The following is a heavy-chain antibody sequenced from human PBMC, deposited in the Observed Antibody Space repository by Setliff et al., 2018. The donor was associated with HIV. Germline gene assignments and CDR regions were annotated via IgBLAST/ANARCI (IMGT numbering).Heavy chain of an antibody. CDR2: ISAYNGNT. D-gene: IGHD3-16*01. CDR1: GYTFTSYG. Sequence: ASVKVSCKASGYTFTSYGISWVRQAPGQGLEWMGWISAYNGNTNYAQKLQGRVTITADRSIDIAYMKLSSLTSEDTAMYFCAWGTQRPIDSWGQGTLVTVSS. J-gene: IGHJ4*02. CDR3: AWGTQRPIDS. V-gene: IGHV1-18*01.